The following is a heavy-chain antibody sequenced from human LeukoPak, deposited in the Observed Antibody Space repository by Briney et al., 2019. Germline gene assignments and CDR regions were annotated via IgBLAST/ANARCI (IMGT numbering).Heavy chain of an antibody. J-gene: IGHJ4*02. D-gene: IGHD6-13*01. Sequence: RTSETLSLTCTVSGGSISSSSYYWGWIRQPPGKGLEWIGSIYYSGSTYYNPSLKSRVTISVDTSKNQFSLKLSSVTAADTAVYYCARDLFVGYSSSWSFGVWGQGTLVTVSS. CDR3: ARDLFVGYSSSWSFGV. CDR1: GGSISSSSYY. V-gene: IGHV4-39*07. CDR2: IYYSGST.